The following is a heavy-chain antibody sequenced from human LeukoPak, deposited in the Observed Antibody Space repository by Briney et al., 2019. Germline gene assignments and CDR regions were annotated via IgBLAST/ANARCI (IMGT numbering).Heavy chain of an antibody. J-gene: IGHJ4*02. CDR1: GFTFSSYA. Sequence: GGSLRLSCAASGFTFSSYAMRWVRQAPGKGLEWVAGIAYDGSNKYYADSVKGRFTISRDNSKNTMYLQMNSLRTEDTAIYYCARDPNASGWYGRLDYWGQGTLVTVSS. CDR3: ARDPNASGWYGRLDY. D-gene: IGHD6-19*01. V-gene: IGHV3-30*04. CDR2: IAYDGSNK.